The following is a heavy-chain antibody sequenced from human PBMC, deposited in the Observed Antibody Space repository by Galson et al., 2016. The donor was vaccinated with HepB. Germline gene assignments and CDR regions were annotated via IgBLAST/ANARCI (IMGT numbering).Heavy chain of an antibody. CDR1: GDSVSSNSAA. CDR3: ARQGSSRNYNSGLDV. CDR2: TYHRSKWYN. J-gene: IGHJ6*02. Sequence: CAISGDSVSSNSAAWNWIRQSPSRGLEWLGRTYHRSKWYNDYAVSVKSRITINPDTSKNQFSLQLNSVTPEDTAVYYCARQGSSRNYNSGLDVWGQGTTVTVSS. V-gene: IGHV6-1*01. D-gene: IGHD6-6*01.